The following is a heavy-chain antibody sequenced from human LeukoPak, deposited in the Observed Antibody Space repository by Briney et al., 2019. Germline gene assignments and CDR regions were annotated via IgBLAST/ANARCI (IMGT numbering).Heavy chain of an antibody. CDR1: GGSISSYY. J-gene: IGHJ6*03. D-gene: IGHD2-2*01. CDR3: ARDRQDIVVVPAAPYYYYYYMDV. CDR2: IYYSGST. V-gene: IGHV4-59*01. Sequence: SETLSLTCTVSGGSISSYYWSWIRQPSGKGLEWIGYIYYSGSTNYNPSLKSRVTISVDTSKNQFSLKLSSVTAADTAVYYCARDRQDIVVVPAAPYYYYYYMDVWGKGTTVTVSS.